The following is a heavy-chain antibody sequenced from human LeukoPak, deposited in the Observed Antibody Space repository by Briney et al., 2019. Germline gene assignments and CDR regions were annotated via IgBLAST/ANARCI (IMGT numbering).Heavy chain of an antibody. CDR1: GDSVSSNSAA. CDR2: TYHRSKWYN. J-gene: IGHJ6*02. Sequence: SQTLSLTCAIPGDSVSSNSAAWNWIRQSPSTGLEWLGRTYHRSKWYNDYAVSVKSRITINPDTSKNQFSLQLNSVTPEDTAVYFCARGGYYGLDAWGQGTTVTVSS. CDR3: ARGGYYGLDA. V-gene: IGHV6-1*01.